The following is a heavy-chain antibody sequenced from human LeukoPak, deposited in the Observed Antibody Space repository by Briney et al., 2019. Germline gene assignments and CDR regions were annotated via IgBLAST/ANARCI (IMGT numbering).Heavy chain of an antibody. CDR3: ARDSGSRDFDY. CDR1: GFTFSSYG. V-gene: IGHV3-33*01. D-gene: IGHD1-26*01. CDR2: IWYDGSNK. J-gene: IGHJ4*02. Sequence: GRSLRLSCAASGFTFSSYGMPWVRQAPGKGLEWVAVIWYDGSNKYYADSVKGRFTISRDNSKNTLYLQMNSLRAEDTAVYYCARDSGSRDFDYWGQGTLVTVSS.